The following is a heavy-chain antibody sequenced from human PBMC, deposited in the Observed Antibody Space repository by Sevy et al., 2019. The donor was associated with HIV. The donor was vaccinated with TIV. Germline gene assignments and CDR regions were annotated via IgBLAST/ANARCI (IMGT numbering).Heavy chain of an antibody. J-gene: IGHJ6*02. V-gene: IGHV3-74*01. CDR1: GFTFSSYW. CDR3: ARVGLYYYDSSGYSLPSSYYYYGMDV. CDR2: INSDGSST. Sequence: GESLKISCAASGFTFSSYWMHWVRQAPGKGLVWVSRINSDGSSTSYADSVKGRFTISRDNAKNTLYLQMNSLRAEDTAVYYCARVGLYYYDSSGYSLPSSYYYYGMDVWGQGTTVTVSS. D-gene: IGHD3-22*01.